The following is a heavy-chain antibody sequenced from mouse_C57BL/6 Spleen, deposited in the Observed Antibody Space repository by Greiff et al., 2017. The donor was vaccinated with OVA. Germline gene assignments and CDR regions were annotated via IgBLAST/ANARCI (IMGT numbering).Heavy chain of an antibody. Sequence: EVQLVESGEGLVKPGGSLKLSCAASGFTFSSYAMSWVRQTPEKRPEWVAYISSGGDYIYYADTVKGRFTISRDNARNTLYLQMSSLKSEDTAMYYCTRGDGYYVLDYWGQGTTLTVSS. J-gene: IGHJ2*01. D-gene: IGHD2-3*01. CDR3: TRGDGYYVLDY. CDR1: GFTFSSYA. CDR2: ISSGGDYI. V-gene: IGHV5-9-1*02.